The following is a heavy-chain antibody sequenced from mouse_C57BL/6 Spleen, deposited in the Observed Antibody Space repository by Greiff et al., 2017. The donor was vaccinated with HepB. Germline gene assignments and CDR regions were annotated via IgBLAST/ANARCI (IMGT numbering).Heavy chain of an antibody. Sequence: VQLQQSGAELVRPGASVKLSCTASGFNIKDYYMHWVKQRPEQGLEWIGRIDPEDGDTEYAPQFQGKATMTADTSSNPAYLQLSSLTSEDTAVYYCTGGWLLREDYWGQGTTLTVSS. CDR1: GFNIKDYY. J-gene: IGHJ2*01. CDR2: IDPEDGDT. V-gene: IGHV14-1*01. D-gene: IGHD2-3*01. CDR3: TGGWLLREDY.